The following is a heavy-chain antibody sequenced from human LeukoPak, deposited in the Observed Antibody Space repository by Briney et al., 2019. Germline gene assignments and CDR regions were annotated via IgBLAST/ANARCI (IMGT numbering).Heavy chain of an antibody. CDR2: TYYRGST. V-gene: IGHV4-39*01. CDR3: TSAGSYWVDS. D-gene: IGHD3-10*01. Sequence: SETLSLTCTVSGGSISSSSYYWGWVRQPPGKGLEWVGSTYYRGSTYYNPSLESRVSISVDTSKNQFSLKLSSVTAADVAVYYCTSAGSYWVDSWGQGTLVTVSS. J-gene: IGHJ4*02. CDR1: GGSISSSSYY.